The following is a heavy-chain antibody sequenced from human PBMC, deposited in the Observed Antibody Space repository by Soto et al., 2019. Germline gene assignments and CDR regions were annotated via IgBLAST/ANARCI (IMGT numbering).Heavy chain of an antibody. V-gene: IGHV3-21*01. CDR3: ARDDSFDY. CDR2: ISSSSSYI. CDR1: VFTFSSYS. Sequence: WWSLRLSCSASVFTFSSYSMNWVRQAPGKGLEWVSSISSSSSYIYYADSVKGRFTISRDNAKNSLYLQMNSLRAEDTAVYYCARDDSFDYWGQGTLVTVSS. J-gene: IGHJ4*02. D-gene: IGHD3-22*01.